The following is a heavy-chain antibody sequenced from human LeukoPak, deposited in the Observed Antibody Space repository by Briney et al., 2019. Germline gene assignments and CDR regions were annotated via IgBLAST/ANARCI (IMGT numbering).Heavy chain of an antibody. CDR2: INPNSGGT. CDR3: ARGPIAARKPDDY. V-gene: IGHV1-2*02. CDR1: GYTFTGYY. Sequence: ASVKVSCKASGYTFTGYYMHWVRQAPGQGLEWMGWINPNSGGTNYAQKFQGRVTMTRDTSISTAYMELSRLRSEDTAVYYCARGPIAARKPDDYWGQGTLVTVSS. J-gene: IGHJ4*02. D-gene: IGHD6-6*01.